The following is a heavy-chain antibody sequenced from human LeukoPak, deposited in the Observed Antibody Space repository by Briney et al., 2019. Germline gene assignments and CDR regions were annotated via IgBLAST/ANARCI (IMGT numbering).Heavy chain of an antibody. Sequence: GGSLRLSCAASGFTFSSYAMSWVRQAPGKGLEWVSAISGSGGSTYYADSVKGRFTISRDNSKNTLYLQMNSLRAEDTAVYYCAKSPVYYYYYMDVWGKETTVTVSS. CDR2: ISGSGGST. V-gene: IGHV3-23*01. J-gene: IGHJ6*03. D-gene: IGHD6-19*01. CDR3: AKSPVYYYYYMDV. CDR1: GFTFSSYA.